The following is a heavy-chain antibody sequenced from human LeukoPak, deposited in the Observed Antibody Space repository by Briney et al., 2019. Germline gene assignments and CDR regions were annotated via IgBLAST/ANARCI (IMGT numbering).Heavy chain of an antibody. CDR3: ARAQTTVTTAGVYYYGMDV. Sequence: SETLSLTCTVSGGSISSSSYYWSWIRQPPGKGLEWIGYIYYSGSTNYDPSLKSRVTISVDTSKNQFSLKLSSVTAADTAVYYCARAQTTVTTAGVYYYGMDVWGQGTTVTVSS. CDR1: GGSISSSSYY. J-gene: IGHJ6*02. CDR2: IYYSGST. V-gene: IGHV4-61*01. D-gene: IGHD4-11*01.